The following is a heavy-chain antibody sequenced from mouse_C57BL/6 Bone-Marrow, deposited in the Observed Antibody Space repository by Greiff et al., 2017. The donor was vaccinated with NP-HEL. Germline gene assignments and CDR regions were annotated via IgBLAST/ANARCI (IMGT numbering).Heavy chain of an antibody. CDR3: ARVCYYGSSYRYWYFDV. V-gene: IGHV1-52*01. CDR2: IDPSDSET. Sequence: QVQLQQSGAELVRPGSSVKLSCKASGYTFTSYWMHWVKQRPIQGLEWIGNIDPSDSETHYNQKFKDKATLTVDKSSSTAYMQLSSLTSEDSAVYYCARVCYYGSSYRYWYFDVWGTGTTVTVSS. D-gene: IGHD1-1*01. CDR1: GYTFTSYW. J-gene: IGHJ1*03.